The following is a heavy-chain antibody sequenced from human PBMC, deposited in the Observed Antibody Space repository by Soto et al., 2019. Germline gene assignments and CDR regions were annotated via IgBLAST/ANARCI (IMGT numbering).Heavy chain of an antibody. CDR3: ARGDPYYDFWSGLIYYHYGMDV. D-gene: IGHD3-3*01. Sequence: QVQLVQSGAEVKKPGSSVKVSCKASGGTFSSSAISWVRQAPGQGLEWMGGIIPIFGTANYEQKFQGRVTITADESTSTAYMELSSVRSEDTAVYYCARGDPYYDFWSGLIYYHYGMDVWGQGTTVTVSS. J-gene: IGHJ6*02. CDR1: GGTFSSSA. CDR2: IIPIFGTA. V-gene: IGHV1-69*01.